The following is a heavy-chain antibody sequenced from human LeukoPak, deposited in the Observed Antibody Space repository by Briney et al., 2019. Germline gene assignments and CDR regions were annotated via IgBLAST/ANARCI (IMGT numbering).Heavy chain of an antibody. CDR3: ARLLTIFGVVSYFDY. V-gene: IGHV4-4*09. J-gene: IGHJ4*02. CDR1: GGSISSYY. CDR2: IYTSGST. Sequence: SETLSLTCTVSGGSISSYYWSWIRQPPGKGLEWIGYIYTSGSTNYNPSLKSRVTISVDTSKNQFSLKLSSVTAADTAVYYCARLLTIFGVVSYFDYWGQGTLVTVSS. D-gene: IGHD3-3*01.